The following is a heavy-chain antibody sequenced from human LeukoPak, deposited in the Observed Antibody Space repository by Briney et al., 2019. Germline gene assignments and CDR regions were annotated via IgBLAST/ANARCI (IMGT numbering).Heavy chain of an antibody. D-gene: IGHD6-19*01. CDR2: IFFDGSNK. J-gene: IGHJ6*02. V-gene: IGHV3-30*04. Sequence: GGSLRLSCTASGFTFSGYDIHWVRQAPGKGLEWVTIIFFDGSNKYYADSVKGRFTISRDNSKNTLYLQMNSPRSEDTAVYFCARGRQWLDYYYYGMDVWGPGTTVTVSS. CDR3: ARGRQWLDYYYYGMDV. CDR1: GFTFSGYD.